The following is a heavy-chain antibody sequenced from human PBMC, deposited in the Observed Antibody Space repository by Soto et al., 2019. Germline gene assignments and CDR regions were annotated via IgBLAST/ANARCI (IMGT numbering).Heavy chain of an antibody. D-gene: IGHD3-10*01. CDR3: AKDPQGYYGSGSYIYFDS. J-gene: IGHJ4*02. CDR1: GFTFNTCA. CDR2: ISGGGGTT. V-gene: IGHV3-23*01. Sequence: AGGSLRLSCTASGFTFNTCAMSWVRQAPGKGLEWVSTISGGGGTTYFADSVKGRFTISRDNSKNTLHLQMNSLRAEDTAVYYCAKDPQGYYGSGSYIYFDSWGQGTLVTVSS.